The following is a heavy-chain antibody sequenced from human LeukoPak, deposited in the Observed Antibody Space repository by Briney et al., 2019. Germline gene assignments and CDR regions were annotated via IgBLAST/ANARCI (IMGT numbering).Heavy chain of an antibody. V-gene: IGHV3-33*06. CDR1: GFTFITYG. Sequence: PGGSLRLSCAASGFTFITYGMHWVRQAPGKGPEWVAVIWYDGSNKYYADSVKGRFTISRDNSKNTLFLQMNSLRAEDTAVYYCAKADRTKSYYYYYMDVWGKGTTVTVSS. CDR2: IWYDGSNK. J-gene: IGHJ6*03. D-gene: IGHD2-2*01. CDR3: AKADRTKSYYYYYMDV.